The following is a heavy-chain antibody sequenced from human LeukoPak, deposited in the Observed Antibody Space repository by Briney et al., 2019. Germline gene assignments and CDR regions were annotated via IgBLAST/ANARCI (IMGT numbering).Heavy chain of an antibody. V-gene: IGHV4-39*07. CDR2: IYYSGST. CDR1: GGSISSSSYY. J-gene: IGHJ4*02. Sequence: SETLSLACTVSGGSISSSSYYWGWIRQPPGKGLEWIGSIYYSGSTYYNPSLKSRVTISVDTSKNQFSLKLSSVTAADTAVYYCATPIAAAGIVDSWGQGTLVTVSS. D-gene: IGHD6-13*01. CDR3: ATPIAAAGIVDS.